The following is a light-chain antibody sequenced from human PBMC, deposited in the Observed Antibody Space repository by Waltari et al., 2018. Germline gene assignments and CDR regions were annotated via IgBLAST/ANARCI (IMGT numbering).Light chain of an antibody. CDR1: NSNVGANS. J-gene: IGLJ2*01. Sequence: QSILTQPPSASGTPGRTVTISCSGRNSNVGANSVSWYQQLPGTAPKLLIFGNNQRPSGVPDRFSGSKSGTSASLAIRGLRSEDEADYYCATWDDRLTAVFGGGTKLTVL. V-gene: IGLV1-47*01. CDR3: ATWDDRLTAV. CDR2: GNN.